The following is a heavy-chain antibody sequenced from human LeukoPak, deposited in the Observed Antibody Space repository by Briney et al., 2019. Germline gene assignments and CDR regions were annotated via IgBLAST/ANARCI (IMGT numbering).Heavy chain of an antibody. CDR1: GGSFSGYY. V-gene: IGHV4-34*01. Sequence: SETLSLTCAVYGGSFSGYYWSWIRQPPGKGLEWIGEINHSGSTNYNPSLKSRVTISVDTSKNQFSLKLSSVTAADTAVYYCARVRLSPTETQWLRINDYWGQGTLVTVSS. CDR2: INHSGST. J-gene: IGHJ4*02. D-gene: IGHD5-12*01. CDR3: ARVRLSPTETQWLRINDY.